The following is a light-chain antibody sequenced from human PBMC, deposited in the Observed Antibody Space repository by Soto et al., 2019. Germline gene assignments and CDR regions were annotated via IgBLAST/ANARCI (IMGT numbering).Light chain of an antibody. CDR2: DTF. CDR1: QGIRNY. J-gene: IGKJ1*01. V-gene: IGKV1-16*01. CDR3: QQYDIYPRT. Sequence: DIQMTQSPSSLSASVGDRITITCRASQGIRNYLAWFQQKPGKAPQCLIYDTFKLQSGVPSRFSGSGSGTEFNLTISSLQPEDFATYYCQQYDIYPRTFGQGTKVGIK.